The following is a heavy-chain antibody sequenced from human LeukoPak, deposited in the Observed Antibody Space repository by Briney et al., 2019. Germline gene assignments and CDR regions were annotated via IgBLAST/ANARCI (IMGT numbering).Heavy chain of an antibody. Sequence: PGGSLRLSCAASGFTVSGNYMSWVRQAPGKGLEWVSVIYTGGNTFYADSVKGRFTISRDNSRNTLYLQMNSLRAEDTAVYYCAGSLAYCGGDCRLGDYWGQGTLVTVSS. J-gene: IGHJ4*02. D-gene: IGHD2-21*02. V-gene: IGHV3-66*01. CDR1: GFTVSGNY. CDR2: IYTGGNT. CDR3: AGSLAYCGGDCRLGDY.